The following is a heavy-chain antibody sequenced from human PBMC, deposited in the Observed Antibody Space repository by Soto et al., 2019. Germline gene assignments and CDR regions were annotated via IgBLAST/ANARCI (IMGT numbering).Heavy chain of an antibody. J-gene: IGHJ4*02. D-gene: IGHD3-10*02. CDR1: GFTFTNYW. CDR3: VRCYVRTPGIY. V-gene: IGHV3-7*01. Sequence: EVQLVESGGGLVQPGGSLRLSCAASGFTFTNYWMCWVRQAPGKGLEWVANIKQDGSETYYVDSVKGRFTISRDNAKNSLYLQMNSLSAEDTALYYCVRCYVRTPGIYWGQGILVTVSS. CDR2: IKQDGSET.